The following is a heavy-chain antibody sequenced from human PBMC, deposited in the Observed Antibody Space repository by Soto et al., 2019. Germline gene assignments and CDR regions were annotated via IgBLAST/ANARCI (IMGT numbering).Heavy chain of an antibody. J-gene: IGHJ4*01. D-gene: IGHD2-15*01. V-gene: IGHV3-33*01. Sequence: GGSLRLSCAASGCTFRNQGRHWVRQAPGKGLEWVAVIWYGGSDKDYTCSVGGRFTIARDNSKTTLSLQVNSLRAEDPAVYYSATDIDSRRFDQWGQGTLVTVSS. CDR3: ATDIDSRRFDQ. CDR1: GCTFRNQG. CDR2: IWYGGSDK.